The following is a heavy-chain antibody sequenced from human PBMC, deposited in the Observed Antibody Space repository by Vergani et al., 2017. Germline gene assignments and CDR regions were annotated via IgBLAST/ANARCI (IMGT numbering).Heavy chain of an antibody. CDR1: GFTFSSYG. D-gene: IGHD3-3*01. CDR3: ARDRRQRIFGVVISYMDV. V-gene: IGHV3-33*01. J-gene: IGHJ6*03. Sequence: QVQLVESGGGVVQPGRSLRLSCAASGFTFSSYGMHWVRQAPGKGLEWVAVIWYDGSNKYYADSVKGRFTISRDNSKNTLYLQMNSLRAEDTAVYYCARDRRQRIFGVVISYMDVWGKGTTVTVSS. CDR2: IWYDGSNK.